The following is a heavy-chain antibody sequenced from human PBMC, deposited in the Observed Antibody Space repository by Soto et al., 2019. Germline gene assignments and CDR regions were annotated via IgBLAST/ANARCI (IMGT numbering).Heavy chain of an antibody. J-gene: IGHJ4*01. CDR3: AYGQAPTEY. V-gene: IGHV1-18*01. CDR2: ISAYNGHT. CDR1: GYTFTNFG. D-gene: IGHD4-17*01. Sequence: QVQLVQSGAEVKKPGASVKVSCKASGYTFTNFGISWVRQAPGQGLEWMGWISAYNGHTNYAQNLKGRVTMTTDTSTNTAYRKLRSLRSDDTALDYCAYGQAPTEYWGNGTLVTVSS.